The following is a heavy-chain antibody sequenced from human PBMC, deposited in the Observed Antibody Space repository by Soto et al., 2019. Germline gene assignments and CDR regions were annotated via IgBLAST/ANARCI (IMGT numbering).Heavy chain of an antibody. D-gene: IGHD2-15*01. CDR3: AKSPWGYCSGGSCYSGSFYDY. V-gene: IGHV3-23*01. CDR2: ISGSGGST. CDR1: GFTFRTYA. Sequence: GGSLRLSCAAYGFTFRTYAMNWVRQAPGKGLEWVSAISGSGGSTDYADSVKGRFTISRDNSKNTLYLQMNSLRAEDTAVYYCAKSPWGYCSGGSCYSGSFYDYWGQGTLVTVSS. J-gene: IGHJ4*02.